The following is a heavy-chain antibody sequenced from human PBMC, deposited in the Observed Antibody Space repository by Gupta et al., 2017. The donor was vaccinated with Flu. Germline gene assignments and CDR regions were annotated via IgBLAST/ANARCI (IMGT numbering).Heavy chain of an antibody. CDR2: VDYRGIS. V-gene: IGHV4-34*01. Sequence: ETLSLTCAVNGGSFSGYYYNWIRQPPGKGLEWIAEVDYRGISNYNPSLKSRVTILVDTSKNHFSLNLRSVTAADTAVYYCAPRTGAGGQGTMVTVSS. CDR3: APRTGA. J-gene: IGHJ4*02. CDR1: GGSFSGYY.